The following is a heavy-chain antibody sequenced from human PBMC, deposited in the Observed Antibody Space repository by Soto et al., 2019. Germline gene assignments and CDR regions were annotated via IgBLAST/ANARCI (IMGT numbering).Heavy chain of an antibody. V-gene: IGHV4-4*07. Sequence: SETLSLTCTVSGGSISSYYWSWIRQPAGKGLEWIGRIYTSGSTNYNPSLKSRVTMSVDTSKNQFSLKLSSVTAADTAVYYCARGNIVVVPAAIGTWYYYYGMDVWGQGTTVTVSS. CDR1: GGSISSYY. J-gene: IGHJ6*02. CDR3: ARGNIVVVPAAIGTWYYYYGMDV. D-gene: IGHD2-2*02. CDR2: IYTSGST.